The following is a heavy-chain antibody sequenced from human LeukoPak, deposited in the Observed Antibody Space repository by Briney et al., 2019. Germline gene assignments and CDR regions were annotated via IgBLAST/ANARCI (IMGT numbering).Heavy chain of an antibody. V-gene: IGHV4-34*01. J-gene: IGHJ3*02. CDR3: ARHNRFGVRWLQLKGAFDI. Sequence: SETLSLTCAVYGGSFSGYYWSWIRQPPGKGLEWIGEINHSGSTNYNPSLKSRVTISVDTSKNQFSLKLSSVTAADTAVYYCARHNRFGVRWLQLKGAFDIWGQGTMVTVSS. CDR2: INHSGST. CDR1: GGSFSGYY. D-gene: IGHD5-24*01.